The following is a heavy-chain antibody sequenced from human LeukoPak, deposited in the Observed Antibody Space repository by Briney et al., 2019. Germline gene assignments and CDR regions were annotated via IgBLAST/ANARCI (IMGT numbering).Heavy chain of an antibody. CDR2: INPNSGGP. CDR1: GYSFAGYY. Sequence: ASVKVSCKTSGYSFAGYYIHWVRQAPGQGLEWMGRINPNSGGPNYGQKFQGTVTMTRDTSISTAYLELSNLRSDDTAAYYCVRGYSYGFYFDYWGQGSLVTVSS. J-gene: IGHJ4*02. V-gene: IGHV1-2*06. D-gene: IGHD5-18*01. CDR3: VRGYSYGFYFDY.